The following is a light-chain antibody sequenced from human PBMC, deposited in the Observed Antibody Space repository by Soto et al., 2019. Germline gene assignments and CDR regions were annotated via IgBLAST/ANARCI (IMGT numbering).Light chain of an antibody. Sequence: EVVLTQSPGALSLSPGEGVTLSCRASQNIRGNELAWYRQKRGQAPRLLMYGGSTRADGIPDRFSGRGTGTNFPLTIRRLEPEGSAVFYCQDYGTSHPWTFGQGTKLEIK. CDR1: QNIRGNE. V-gene: IGKV3-20*01. CDR2: GGS. J-gene: IGKJ1*01. CDR3: QDYGTSHPWT.